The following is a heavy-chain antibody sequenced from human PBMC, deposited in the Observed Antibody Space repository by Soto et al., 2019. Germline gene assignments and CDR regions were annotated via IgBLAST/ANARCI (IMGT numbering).Heavy chain of an antibody. CDR1: GFTFDDYA. D-gene: IGHD6-19*01. J-gene: IGHJ4*02. V-gene: IGHV3-9*01. CDR2: ISGNSDTI. CDR3: ARRVSGGWYAY. Sequence: DVQLVESGGGLVQPGRSLRLSCAASGFTFDDYAMHWVRQGPGKGLEWVSGISGNSDTIDYADSVKGRFTISRDNAKNSLYLQMNSLNAEDTALYYCARRVSGGWYAYWGQGTLVTVSS.